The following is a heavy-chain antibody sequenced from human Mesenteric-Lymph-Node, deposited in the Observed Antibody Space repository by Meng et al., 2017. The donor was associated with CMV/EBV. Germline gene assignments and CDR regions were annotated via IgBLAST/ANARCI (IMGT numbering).Heavy chain of an antibody. CDR1: GFTFSNYA. D-gene: IGHD2-2*02. J-gene: IGHJ4*02. V-gene: IGHV3-23*03. CDR3: LLVPAAILGS. Sequence: GGSLSLTCAASGFTFSNYAMSWVRQAPGKGLEWVSVIYSGVLGTHYADLVNGRFTISRDDSKNVLYLQMNSLRAEDTAVYYCLLVPAAILGSWGQGTLVTVSS. CDR2: IYSGVLGT.